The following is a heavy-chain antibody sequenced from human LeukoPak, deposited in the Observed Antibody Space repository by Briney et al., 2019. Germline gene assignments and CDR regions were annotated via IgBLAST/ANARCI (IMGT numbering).Heavy chain of an antibody. J-gene: IGHJ4*02. D-gene: IGHD3-10*01. CDR1: GFTFSSYG. CDR3: AKVMGRRLLWFGDGNYFDY. CDR2: ISYDGSNE. V-gene: IGHV3-30*18. Sequence: HPGGSLRLSCAASGFTFSSYGMHWVRQAPGKGLEWVAVISYDGSNEYYSDSVRGRFTISRDNSKNTLYLQMNSLRAEDTAVYYCAKVMGRRLLWFGDGNYFDYWGQGTLVTVSS.